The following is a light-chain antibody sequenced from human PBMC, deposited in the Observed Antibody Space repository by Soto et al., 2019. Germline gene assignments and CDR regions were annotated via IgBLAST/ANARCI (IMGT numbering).Light chain of an antibody. CDR2: GNS. V-gene: IGLV1-40*01. Sequence: QSVLAQPPSVSGAPGQKVTISCTGSSSNIGAGYDLHWYQQLPGTAPKLLLYGNSNRPSGVPDRFSGSKSGTSASLAITGLQAEDEADYYCQSYDSILSAYVFGTGTKGTVL. CDR3: QSYDSILSAYV. J-gene: IGLJ1*01. CDR1: SSNIGAGYD.